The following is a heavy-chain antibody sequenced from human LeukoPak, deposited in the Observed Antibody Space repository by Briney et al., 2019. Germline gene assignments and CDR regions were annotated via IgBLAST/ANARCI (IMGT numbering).Heavy chain of an antibody. J-gene: IGHJ6*03. V-gene: IGHV1-69*04. CDR2: IIPILGIA. Sequence: SVKVSCKASGGTFSSYAISWVRQAPGQGLEWMGRIIPILGIANYAQKFQGRVTITADKSTSTAYMELSSLRSEDTAVYYCARTNNWNHYYYYMDVWGKGTTVTVSS. CDR3: ARTNNWNHYYYYMDV. D-gene: IGHD1-20*01. CDR1: GGTFSSYA.